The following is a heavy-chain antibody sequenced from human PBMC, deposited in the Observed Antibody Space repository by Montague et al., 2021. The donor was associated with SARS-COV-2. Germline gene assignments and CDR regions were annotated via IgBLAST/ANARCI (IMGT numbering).Heavy chain of an antibody. J-gene: IGHJ3*02. D-gene: IGHD3-22*01. Sequence: TLSLTCTVSGGSISSGSYYWSWIRQPAGKGLEWIGRIYTSGSTNYNPSLKSRVTISVDTSKNQFSLTLSSVTAADTAVYYCARVPPYYYDSRGYYSGAFDIWGQGTMVTVSS. CDR1: GGSISSGSYY. CDR2: IYTSGST. CDR3: ARVPPYYYDSRGYYSGAFDI. V-gene: IGHV4-61*02.